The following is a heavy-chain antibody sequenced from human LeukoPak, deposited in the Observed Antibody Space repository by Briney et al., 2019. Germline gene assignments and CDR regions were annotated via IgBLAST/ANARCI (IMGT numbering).Heavy chain of an antibody. Sequence: SETLSLTCTVSGGSISSSDWWTWVRQPPGKGLEWIGGIFHSGSTNYNPSLKSRVAISVDKSNNQFSLNLSSVSAADTAVYYCARYASGSPGGYWGQGTLVTVSS. V-gene: IGHV4-4*02. CDR3: ARYASGSPGGY. J-gene: IGHJ4*02. CDR1: GGSISSSDW. CDR2: IFHSGST. D-gene: IGHD3-10*01.